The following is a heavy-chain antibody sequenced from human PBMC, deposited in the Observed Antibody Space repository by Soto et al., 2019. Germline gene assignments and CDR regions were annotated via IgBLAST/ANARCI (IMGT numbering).Heavy chain of an antibody. D-gene: IGHD5-18*01. J-gene: IGHJ6*03. CDR3: ARGWLEPYYYYYYYMDV. Sequence: SETLSLTCTVSGGSISSYYWSWIRQPPGKGLEWIGYIYYSGSTNYNPSLKSRVTISVDTSKNQFSLKLSSVTAADTAVYYCARGWLEPYYYYYYYMDVWGKGTTVTVSS. V-gene: IGHV4-59*01. CDR2: IYYSGST. CDR1: GGSISSYY.